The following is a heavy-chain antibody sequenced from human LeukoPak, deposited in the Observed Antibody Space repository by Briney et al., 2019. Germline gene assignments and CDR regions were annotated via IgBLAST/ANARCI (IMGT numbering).Heavy chain of an antibody. D-gene: IGHD5-12*01. V-gene: IGHV1-18*04. Sequence: ASVKVSCKASGYTFTSYGISWVRQAPGQGLEWMGWSSAYNGNTNYAQKLQGRVTMTTDTSTSTAYMELRSLRSDDTAVYYCARDGNSGYDYYYYYGMDVWGKGTTVTVSS. CDR3: ARDGNSGYDYYYYYGMDV. J-gene: IGHJ6*04. CDR2: SSAYNGNT. CDR1: GYTFTSYG.